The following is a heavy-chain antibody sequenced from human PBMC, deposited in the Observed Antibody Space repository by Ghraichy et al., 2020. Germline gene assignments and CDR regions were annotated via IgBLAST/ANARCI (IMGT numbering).Heavy chain of an antibody. CDR3: AKDNGRSGYLYYPES. D-gene: IGHD5-12*01. J-gene: IGHJ4*02. V-gene: IGHV3-43*01. CDR1: GFKFEEHT. CDR2: VNWDGDYT. Sequence: GGSLRLSCAASGFKFEEHTMHWVRQSPGKGLEWVSLVNWDGDYTSYGDAVKGRFTISRDNGKSSLYLEMKSLKPEDTAFYYCAKDNGRSGYLYYPESWGPGTLVTVAS.